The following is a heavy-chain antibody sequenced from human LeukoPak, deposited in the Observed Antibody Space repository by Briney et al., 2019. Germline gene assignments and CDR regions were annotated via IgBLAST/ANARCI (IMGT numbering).Heavy chain of an antibody. CDR3: ARESDYGAFDI. J-gene: IGHJ3*02. CDR2: IRQDGSEK. CDR1: GFTFSSYC. Sequence: GGSLRLSCAASGFTFSSYCMSWVRQAPGKGLGLEAHIRQDGSEKYYVDALKGRFTISRDNAKNQLYLQMNSLRAEDTAVYYCARESDYGAFDIWGQGTMVTVPS. D-gene: IGHD3-16*01. V-gene: IGHV3-7*01.